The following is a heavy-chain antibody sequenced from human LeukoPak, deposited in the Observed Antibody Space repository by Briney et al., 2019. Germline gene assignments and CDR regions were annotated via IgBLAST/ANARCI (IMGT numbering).Heavy chain of an antibody. Sequence: PGGSLRLSCAASGFTFSSYAMSWVRQAPGKGLEWVSAISGSGGSTYYADSVKGRSTISRDNSKNTLYLQMNSLRAEDTAVYYCARSVPDYTRFDYWGQGALVTVSS. J-gene: IGHJ4*02. D-gene: IGHD4-11*01. CDR1: GFTFSSYA. V-gene: IGHV3-23*01. CDR2: ISGSGGST. CDR3: ARSVPDYTRFDY.